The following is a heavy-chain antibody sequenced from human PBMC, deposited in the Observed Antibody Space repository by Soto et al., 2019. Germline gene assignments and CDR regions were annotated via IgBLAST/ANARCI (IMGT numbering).Heavy chain of an antibody. Sequence: EVQLVESGGGLVKPGGSLRLSCAASGFTFSSYSMNWVRQAPGKGLEWVSSISSSSSYICYADSVKGRFTISRDNAKNSLYLQMNSLRAEDTAVYYCARGRGSAGTDSVQYYGMDVWGQGTTVTVSS. V-gene: IGHV3-21*01. CDR3: ARGRGSAGTDSVQYYGMDV. D-gene: IGHD6-13*01. CDR1: GFTFSSYS. CDR2: ISSSSSYI. J-gene: IGHJ6*02.